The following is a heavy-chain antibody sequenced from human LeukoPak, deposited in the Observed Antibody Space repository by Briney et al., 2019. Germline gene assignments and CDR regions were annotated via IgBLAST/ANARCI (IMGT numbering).Heavy chain of an antibody. CDR2: IPYDGSIK. V-gene: IGHV3-30-3*01. J-gene: IGHJ4*02. CDR1: GFTFSAHS. D-gene: IGHD2-21*02. Sequence: GRSLRLSCAASGFTFSAHSMHWVRQPPGKGLEWVAFIPYDGSIKYYADSVKRRLTISRDNAKNSLYLQMNSLRGEDTAVYYCARDCGGDCYPLDYSGQGTLVTVSS. CDR3: ARDCGGDCYPLDY.